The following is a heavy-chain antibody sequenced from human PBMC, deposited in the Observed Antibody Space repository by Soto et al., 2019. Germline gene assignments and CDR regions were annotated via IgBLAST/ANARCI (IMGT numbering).Heavy chain of an antibody. CDR3: ARPTVMDHDFGDHSRQATRVDV. Sequence: EVQLVESGGGLVQPGGSLRLSCAASGFTFSNYWMHWVRQVPRKGLLCVSRISSDGSSASYADSVKGRFIIARDKAKNTLYLQVNSLSAEGTAVYNGARPTVMDHDFGDHSRQATRVDV. V-gene: IGHV3-74*01. CDR2: ISSDGSSA. D-gene: IGHD4-17*01. CDR1: GFTFSNYW. J-gene: IGHJ6*01.